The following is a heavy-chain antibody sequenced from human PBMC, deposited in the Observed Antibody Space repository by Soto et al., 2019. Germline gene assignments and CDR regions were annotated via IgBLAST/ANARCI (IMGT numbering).Heavy chain of an antibody. D-gene: IGHD4-4*01. J-gene: IGHJ4*02. CDR1: GNSFTTYW. CDR2: IYPGDSDT. CDR3: ARLKTTVILDF. V-gene: IGHV5-51*01. Sequence: RGESLKISCKVSGNSFTTYWIGWARQMPGKGLEWMGIIYPGDSDTRYSPSFEGQVTISADKSISTAYLEWSSLKASDTAIYYCARLKTTVILDFWGQGTRVTVSS.